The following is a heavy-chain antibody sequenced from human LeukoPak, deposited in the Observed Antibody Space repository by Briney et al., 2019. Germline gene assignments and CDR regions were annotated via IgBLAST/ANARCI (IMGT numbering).Heavy chain of an antibody. V-gene: IGHV3-23*01. CDR1: GFTFSSYW. CDR3: AKDLEYSSSFFDY. J-gene: IGHJ4*02. Sequence: PGGSLRLSCAASGFTFSSYWMSWVRQAPGKGLEWVSAISGSGGSTYYADSVKGRFTISRDNSKNTLYLQMNSLRAEDTAVYYCAKDLEYSSSFFDYWGQGTLVTVSS. D-gene: IGHD6-6*01. CDR2: ISGSGGST.